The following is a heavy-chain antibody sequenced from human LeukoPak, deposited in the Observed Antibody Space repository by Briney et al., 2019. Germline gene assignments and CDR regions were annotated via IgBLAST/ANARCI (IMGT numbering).Heavy chain of an antibody. Sequence: ASVKVSCKASGYTFTSYDINWVRQATGQGLEWMGWMNPNSGNTGYAQKFQGRVTMTRNTSISTAYMELSSLRSGDTAVYYCARGDSYYDSSGYYSIGFDYWGQGTLVTVSS. CDR3: ARGDSYYDSSGYYSIGFDY. CDR1: GYTFTSYD. CDR2: MNPNSGNT. V-gene: IGHV1-8*01. D-gene: IGHD3-22*01. J-gene: IGHJ4*02.